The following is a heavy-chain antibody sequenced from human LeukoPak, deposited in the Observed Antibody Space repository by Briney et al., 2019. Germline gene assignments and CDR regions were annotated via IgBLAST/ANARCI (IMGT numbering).Heavy chain of an antibody. D-gene: IGHD2-21*02. J-gene: IGHJ4*02. CDR2: ISGSGGRT. CDR1: GFTFSSYA. V-gene: IGHV3-23*01. Sequence: GGSLRLSCAASGFTFSSYAMSWVRQAPGKGLEWVSAISGSGGRTYYADSVKGRFTISRDNSKNTLYLQMNSLRAEDTAVYYCAKDFRGHIVVVTAIRGGFDYWGQGTLVTVSS. CDR3: AKDFRGHIVVVTAIRGGFDY.